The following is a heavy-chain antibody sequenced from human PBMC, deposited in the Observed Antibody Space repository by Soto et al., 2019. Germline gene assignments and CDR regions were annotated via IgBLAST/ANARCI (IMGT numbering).Heavy chain of an antibody. CDR1: GGFIISYY. J-gene: IGHJ4*02. Sequence: SETLSLTCTVSGGFIISYYWSWIRQPPGKGLEWIGYIYDSGSTKYNPSLKSRVTISVDTSKNQFSLKLSSVTAADTAVYYCARDEYSYGFFAYWGQGTLVTVSS. V-gene: IGHV4-59*01. D-gene: IGHD5-18*01. CDR2: IYDSGST. CDR3: ARDEYSYGFFAY.